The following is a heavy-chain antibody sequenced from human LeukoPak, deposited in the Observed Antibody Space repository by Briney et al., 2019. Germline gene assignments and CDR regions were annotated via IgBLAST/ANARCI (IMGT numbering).Heavy chain of an antibody. Sequence: PSETLSLTCTVSGGSISSYYWSWIRQPPGKGLEWIGYIYYSGSTNYNPSLKSRVTISVDTSKNQFSLKLSSVTAADTAVYYCARVDYDFWSGYPNWYFDLWGRGTLVTVSS. CDR3: ARVDYDFWSGYPNWYFDL. J-gene: IGHJ2*01. CDR1: GGSISSYY. CDR2: IYYSGST. V-gene: IGHV4-59*01. D-gene: IGHD3-3*01.